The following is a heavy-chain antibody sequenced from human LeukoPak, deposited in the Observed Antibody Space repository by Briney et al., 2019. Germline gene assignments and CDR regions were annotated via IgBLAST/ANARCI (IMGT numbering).Heavy chain of an antibody. Sequence: GGSLRLPCAASGFTFDDYAMHWVRQAPGKGLEWVSLISWDGGRTYYADSVEGRFTISRDNSKNSLYLQMSSLRAEDTALYYCAKDKFDGSGSYYFDYWGQGTLVTVSS. CDR1: GFTFDDYA. V-gene: IGHV3-43D*03. CDR3: AKDKFDGSGSYYFDY. CDR2: ISWDGGRT. J-gene: IGHJ4*02. D-gene: IGHD3-10*01.